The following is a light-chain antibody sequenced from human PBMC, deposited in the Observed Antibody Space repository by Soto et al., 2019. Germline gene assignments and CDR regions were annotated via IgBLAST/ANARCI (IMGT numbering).Light chain of an antibody. CDR2: GAS. J-gene: IGKJ4*02. V-gene: IGKV3-15*01. CDR3: QQYNKWPQ. CDR1: QTVSNK. Sequence: EIVMTQSPGTLSVTPGEGATLFCRASQTVSNKLAWYQQKPGQAPRLIIYGASTRATGIPARFSGSGSGTDFTLTISSLQSEDFAIYYCQQYNKWPQFGGGTKVDI.